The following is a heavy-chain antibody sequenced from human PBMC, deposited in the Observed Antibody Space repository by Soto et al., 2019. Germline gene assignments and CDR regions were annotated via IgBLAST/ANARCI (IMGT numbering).Heavy chain of an antibody. Sequence: EVQLLESGGGLVQPGGSLRLSCAASGFTFSSYAMSWVGQAPGKGLEWVSAISGSGGSTYYGDSVKGRFTISWDNSKNTLYLQMTSLRAEDTAVYYCANSAMIVVARGYWGQGTLVTVYS. CDR3: ANSAMIVVARGY. CDR2: ISGSGGST. D-gene: IGHD3-22*01. V-gene: IGHV3-23*01. CDR1: GFTFSSYA. J-gene: IGHJ4*02.